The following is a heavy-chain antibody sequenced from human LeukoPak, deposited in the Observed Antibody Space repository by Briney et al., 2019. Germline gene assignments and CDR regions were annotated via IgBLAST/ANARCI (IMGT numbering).Heavy chain of an antibody. D-gene: IGHD1-26*01. Sequence: NPSETLSLTCAVYGGSFSGYYWSWIRQPPGKGLEWIGEINHSESTNYNPSLKSRVTISVDTSKNQFSLKLSSVTAADTAVYYCARHMKSAYSGSYYGYWGQGTLVTVSS. V-gene: IGHV4-34*01. J-gene: IGHJ4*02. CDR1: GGSFSGYY. CDR3: ARHMKSAYSGSYYGY. CDR2: INHSEST.